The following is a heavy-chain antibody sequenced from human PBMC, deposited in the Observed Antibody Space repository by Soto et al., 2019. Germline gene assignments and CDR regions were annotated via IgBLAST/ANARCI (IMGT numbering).Heavy chain of an antibody. CDR1: GYTFTSYG. Sequence: ASVKVSCKASGYTFTSYGISWVRQAPGQGLEWMGWISAYNGNTNYAQKLQGRVTMTTDTSTSTAYMELRSLRSDDTAVYYCARGGSSRYYYDSSGSAGFDYWGQGTLVTVSS. J-gene: IGHJ4*02. CDR2: ISAYNGNT. V-gene: IGHV1-18*01. D-gene: IGHD3-22*01. CDR3: ARGGSSRYYYDSSGSAGFDY.